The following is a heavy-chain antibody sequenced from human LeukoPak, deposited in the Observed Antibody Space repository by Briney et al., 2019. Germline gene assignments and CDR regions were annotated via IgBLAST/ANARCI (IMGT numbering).Heavy chain of an antibody. J-gene: IGHJ3*02. D-gene: IGHD3-22*01. CDR3: ARTPWASYDSSGYYFRLGAFDI. V-gene: IGHV1-2*02. CDR2: INPNSGGT. CDR1: GYTFTGYY. Sequence: ASVKVSCKASGYTFTGYYMHWVRQAPGQGLEWMGWINPNSGGTNYAQKFQGRVTMTRDTSISTAYMELSRLRSDDTAVYYCARTPWASYDSSGYYFRLGAFDIWGQGTMVTVSS.